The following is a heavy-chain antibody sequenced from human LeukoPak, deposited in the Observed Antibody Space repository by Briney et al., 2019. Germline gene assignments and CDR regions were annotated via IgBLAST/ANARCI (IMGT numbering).Heavy chain of an antibody. Sequence: PGGSLRLSCAASGFTFSSYSMNWVRQAPGKGLEWVSSTSSNSSYIYYGYSVKGRFTISRDNAKNSLYLQMNSLRAEDTAVYYCATDWLPPHPSDYWGQGTLVTVSS. CDR1: GFTFSSYS. D-gene: IGHD3-9*01. V-gene: IGHV3-21*01. J-gene: IGHJ4*02. CDR2: TSSNSSYI. CDR3: ATDWLPPHPSDY.